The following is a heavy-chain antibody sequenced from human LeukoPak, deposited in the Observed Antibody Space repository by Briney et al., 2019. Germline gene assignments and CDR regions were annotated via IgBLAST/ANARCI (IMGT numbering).Heavy chain of an antibody. Sequence: GGSLRLSCAASGFTFSSYAMSWVRQAPGKGLEWVSAISGSGGSTYYADSVKGRFTISRDNSKNTLYLQMNSLRAEDTAVYYCARDPYSSSWYTYYYDSSGYYFDYWGQGTLVTVSS. CDR3: ARDPYSSSWYTYYYDSSGYYFDY. V-gene: IGHV3-23*01. D-gene: IGHD3-22*01. CDR1: GFTFSSYA. J-gene: IGHJ4*02. CDR2: ISGSGGST.